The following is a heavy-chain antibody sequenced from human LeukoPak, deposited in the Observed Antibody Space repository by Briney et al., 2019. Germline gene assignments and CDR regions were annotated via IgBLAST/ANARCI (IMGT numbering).Heavy chain of an antibody. CDR3: AKECCSGGSCYSNWFDP. J-gene: IGHJ5*02. CDR2: ISGSGGST. D-gene: IGHD2-15*01. CDR1: GFTFSSYA. Sequence: GGSLRLSCAASGFTFSSYAMSWVRQAPGKGLEWVSAISGSGGSTYYADSVKGRFTISRDNSKNTLYLQMNSLRAEDTAVYYCAKECCSGGSCYSNWFDPWGQGTLVTVSS. V-gene: IGHV3-23*01.